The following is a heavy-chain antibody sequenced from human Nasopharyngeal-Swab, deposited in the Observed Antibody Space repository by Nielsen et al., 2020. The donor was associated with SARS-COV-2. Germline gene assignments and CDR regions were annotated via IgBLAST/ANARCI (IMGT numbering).Heavy chain of an antibody. CDR1: GGTFSSYA. D-gene: IGHD3-10*01. CDR2: IIPIFGTA. V-gene: IGHV1-69*05. Sequence: SVKVSCKASGGTFSSYAISWVRQAPGQGLEWMGGIIPIFGTANYAQKLQGRVTMTTDTSTSTAYMGLRSLRSDDTAVYYCARGGGGSGSRYYYYYYMDVWGKGTTVTVSS. J-gene: IGHJ6*03. CDR3: ARGGGGSGSRYYYYYYMDV.